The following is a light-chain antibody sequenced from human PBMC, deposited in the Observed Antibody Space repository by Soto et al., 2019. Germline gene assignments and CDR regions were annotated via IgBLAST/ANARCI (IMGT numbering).Light chain of an antibody. CDR3: CSYAGSYTFGV. CDR2: DVS. Sequence: QSALTQPRSVSGSPGQSVTISCTGTSSDVGGYNYVSWYQQHPGKAPKLMISDVSKRPSGVPNRFSGSKSGNTASLTISGLQAEDEADYYCCSYAGSYTFGVFGTGTKLTVL. CDR1: SSDVGGYNY. J-gene: IGLJ1*01. V-gene: IGLV2-11*01.